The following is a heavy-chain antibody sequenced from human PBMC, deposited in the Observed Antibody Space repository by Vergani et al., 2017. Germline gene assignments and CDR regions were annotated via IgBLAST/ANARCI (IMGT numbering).Heavy chain of an antibody. D-gene: IGHD2-15*01. V-gene: IGHV4-59*02. CDR1: GASVNSYY. CDR2: VSFRGDT. J-gene: IGHJ4*02. Sequence: QVKLQESGPGLVKPSETLSLTCTVSGASVNSYYWSWIRQPPGKGLEWMGYVSFRGDTLYDPSVKGRMTISLNTSSNQFSLYLTSVTAADTAVYYCARGGGSLYYFDYWGQGTLVTVSS. CDR3: ARGGGSLYYFDY.